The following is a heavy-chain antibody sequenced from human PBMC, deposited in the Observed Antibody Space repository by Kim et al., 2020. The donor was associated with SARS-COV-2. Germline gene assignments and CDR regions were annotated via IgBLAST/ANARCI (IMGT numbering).Heavy chain of an antibody. CDR1: GFTFGKYA. CDR2: MKYNGSGK. V-gene: IGHV3-7*01. CDR3: ASGHTRSPNWIDA. D-gene: IGHD1-26*01. J-gene: IGHJ5*02. Sequence: GGSVRLSCVGSGFTFGKYAMNWVRQAPGKGLEWVSNMKYNGSGKYYVDSVKGRFTISRDNARNSLYLQMNSLRADDTALYYCASGHTRSPNWIDAWGQGTLVTVSS.